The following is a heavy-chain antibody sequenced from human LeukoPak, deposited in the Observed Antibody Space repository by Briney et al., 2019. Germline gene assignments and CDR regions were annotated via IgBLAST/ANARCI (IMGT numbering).Heavy chain of an antibody. J-gene: IGHJ4*02. V-gene: IGHV3-9*01. D-gene: IGHD5-18*01. Sequence: GRSLRLSCGASGYTFDDYAMHWVRQAPGKGLEWVSAISWNSGSIGYADSVKGRFTISRDNGKNSLYLQMNSLRTEDTALYYCAKGHTYGLGESYLDFWGQGTLVSVSS. CDR3: AKGHTYGLGESYLDF. CDR2: ISWNSGSI. CDR1: GYTFDDYA.